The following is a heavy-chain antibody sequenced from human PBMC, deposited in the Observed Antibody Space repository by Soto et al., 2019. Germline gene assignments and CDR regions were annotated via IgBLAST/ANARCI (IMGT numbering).Heavy chain of an antibody. CDR2: NYHGGST. CDR1: GYSISSGYY. Sequence: SETLSLTCAVSGYSISSGYYWGWLRQPPGKGLEWIGSNYHGGSTYYNPSLNSRVTLSIDMTNNHVSLILNSVTAADTAVYYCARVGPWVPYYYDSSPYTFENWFDPWGQGTLVTVSS. CDR3: ARVGPWVPYYYDSSPYTFENWFDP. D-gene: IGHD3-22*01. J-gene: IGHJ5*02. V-gene: IGHV4-38-2*01.